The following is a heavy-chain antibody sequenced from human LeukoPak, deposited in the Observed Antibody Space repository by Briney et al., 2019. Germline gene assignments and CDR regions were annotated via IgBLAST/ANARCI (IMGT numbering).Heavy chain of an antibody. Sequence: SETLSLTCTVSGGSFSTYYGSWIRQPPGKGLEWIGHFYYSGSTNYNPSLKSRVTISVDTSRNQFSLKLTSVTAADTAVYYCARGEAGNYYLNCFDYWGQGALVTVSS. CDR1: GGSFSTYY. J-gene: IGHJ4*02. D-gene: IGHD1-26*01. CDR3: ARGEAGNYYLNCFDY. V-gene: IGHV4-59*01. CDR2: FYYSGST.